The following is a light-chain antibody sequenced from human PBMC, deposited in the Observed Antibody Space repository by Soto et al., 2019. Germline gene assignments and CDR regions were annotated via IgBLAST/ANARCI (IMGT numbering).Light chain of an antibody. V-gene: IGKV1-33*01. CDR3: QQYDSVLT. CDR1: QGITNY. J-gene: IGKJ5*01. CDR2: GAS. Sequence: DIQMTQSPSSLSASVGDRVTITCQASQGITNYLNWYQQKPGKAPKLLIYGASNLETGVPSRFSGSGSGTDFTFTISGLQAEDIATYFCQQYDSVLTFGQGTRLEIK.